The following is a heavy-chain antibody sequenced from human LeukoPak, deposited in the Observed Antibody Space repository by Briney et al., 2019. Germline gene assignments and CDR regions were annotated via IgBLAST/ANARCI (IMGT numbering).Heavy chain of an antibody. V-gene: IGHV4-59*01. CDR1: GGSFSGYY. CDR2: IYYSGST. J-gene: IGHJ4*02. D-gene: IGHD3-22*01. Sequence: SETLSLTCAVYGGSFSGYYWSWIRQPPGKGLEWIGYIYYSGSTNYNPSLKSRVTISVDTSKNQFSLKLSSVTAADTAVYYCASFHYYDSSGYSELVDYWGQGTLVTVSS. CDR3: ASFHYYDSSGYSELVDY.